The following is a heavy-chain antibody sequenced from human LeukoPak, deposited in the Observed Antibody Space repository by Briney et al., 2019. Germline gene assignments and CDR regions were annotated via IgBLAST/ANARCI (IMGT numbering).Heavy chain of an antibody. CDR2: IVPIFGIA. V-gene: IGHV1-69*04. J-gene: IGHJ4*02. Sequence: SVKVSCKASGGTFSSYAISWVRQAPGQGLEWMGRIVPIFGIANYAQKFQGRVTITADKSTSTAYMELSSLRSEDTAVYYCARGPKWELHPVFDYWGQGTLVTVSS. D-gene: IGHD1-26*01. CDR3: ARGPKWELHPVFDY. CDR1: GGTFSSYA.